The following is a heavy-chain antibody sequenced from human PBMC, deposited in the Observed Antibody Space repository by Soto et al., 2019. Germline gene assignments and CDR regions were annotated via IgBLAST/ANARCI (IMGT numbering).Heavy chain of an antibody. J-gene: IGHJ5*02. V-gene: IGHV3-11*01. D-gene: IGHD1-7*01. CDR1: GFTFSNYY. CDR2: NCSRGSTI. CDR3: AIWRFITGTTLGVFGFDP. Sequence: GGTLSLSCAASGFTFSNYYISWIRQAQRQGLECVSYNCSRGSTIYYADSGKGRITISRDNAKNSLYLQIISLRAEDTAVYYCAIWRFITGTTLGVFGFDPWGQGTMVTVSS.